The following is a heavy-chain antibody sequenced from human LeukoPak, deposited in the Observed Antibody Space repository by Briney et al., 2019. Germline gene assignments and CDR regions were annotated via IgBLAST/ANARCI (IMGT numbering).Heavy chain of an antibody. CDR3: ARDDDYGDYSMRY. D-gene: IGHD4-17*01. CDR1: GGSISSSNW. V-gene: IGHV4-4*02. Sequence: SETLSLTCAVSGGSISSSNWWSWVRQPPGKGLEWIWEIYHSGSTNCNPSLKSRVTISVDKSKNQFSLKLSSVTAADTAVYYCARDDDYGDYSMRYWGQGTLVTVSS. J-gene: IGHJ4*02. CDR2: IYHSGST.